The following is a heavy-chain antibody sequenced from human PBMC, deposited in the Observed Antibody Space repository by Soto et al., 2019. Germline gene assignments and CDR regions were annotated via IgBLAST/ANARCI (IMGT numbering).Heavy chain of an antibody. CDR3: AKGGMGYYYYYGMDV. CDR2: ISYDGSNK. D-gene: IGHD3-16*01. CDR1: GFTFSSYG. J-gene: IGHJ6*01. Sequence: QVQLVESGGGVVQPGRSLRLSCAASGFTFSSYGMHWVRQAPGKGLEWVAVISYDGSNKYYADSVKGRFTISRDNSKNTLYLQMNSLIAEDTAVYYCAKGGMGYYYYYGMDVWGQGTTVTVSS. V-gene: IGHV3-30*18.